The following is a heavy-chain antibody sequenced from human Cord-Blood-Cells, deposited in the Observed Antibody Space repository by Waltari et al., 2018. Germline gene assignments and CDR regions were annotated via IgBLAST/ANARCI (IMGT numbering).Heavy chain of an antibody. J-gene: IGHJ6*02. D-gene: IGHD6-13*01. Sequence: QVQLVQSGAEVKKPGASVKVSCKASGYTFTSYDINWVRQATGQGLEWMGWMNPNSGNTGYAQKFQGRVTMTRNTSISTAYMELSSLRSEDTAVYYCARGQGYSSSWYYYYYGMDVWGQGTTVTVSS. V-gene: IGHV1-8*01. CDR1: GYTFTSYD. CDR3: ARGQGYSSSWYYYYYGMDV. CDR2: MNPNSGNT.